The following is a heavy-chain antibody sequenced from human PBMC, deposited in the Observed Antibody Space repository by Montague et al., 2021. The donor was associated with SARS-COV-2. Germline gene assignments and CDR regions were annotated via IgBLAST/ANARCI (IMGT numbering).Heavy chain of an antibody. J-gene: IGHJ3*01. D-gene: IGHD6-13*01. V-gene: IGHV4-59*01. CDR1: RGSTGSDS. CDR3: ARGWAFDP. Sequence: SETLSLTCTGSRGSTGSDSWEWIRKAPGKRPEWIGYLYYNGDTKYNPSLQSRVTISIDTSENQFSLRLNSVTTADTAVYFCARGWAFDPWGQGRLVTVSS. CDR2: LYYNGDT.